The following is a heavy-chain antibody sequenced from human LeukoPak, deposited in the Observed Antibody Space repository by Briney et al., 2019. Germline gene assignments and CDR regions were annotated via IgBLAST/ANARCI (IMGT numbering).Heavy chain of an antibody. CDR1: GGTFSSYA. J-gene: IGHJ6*03. Sequence: SVKVSCKASGGTFSSYAISWVRQAPGQGLEWMGGIIPIFGTANYAQKFQGRVTITADESTSTAYMELSSLRSEDTAVYYCARGLWSGRTPYYYYYYMDVWGKGTTVTVSS. V-gene: IGHV1-69*01. D-gene: IGHD3-3*01. CDR3: ARGLWSGRTPYYYYYYMDV. CDR2: IIPIFGTA.